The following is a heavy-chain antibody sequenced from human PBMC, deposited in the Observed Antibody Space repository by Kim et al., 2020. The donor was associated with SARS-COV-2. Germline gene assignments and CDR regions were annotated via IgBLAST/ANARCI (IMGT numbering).Heavy chain of an antibody. CDR1: GYTFTSYY. D-gene: IGHD6-6*01. CDR2: INPSGGST. Sequence: ASVTVSCKASGYTFTSYYMHWVRQAPGQGLEWMGIINPSGGSTSYAQKFQGRVTMTRDTSTSTVYMELSSLRSEDTAVYYCARDLSRYSSSSNYYYYGMDVWGQGTTVTVSS. V-gene: IGHV1-46*01. J-gene: IGHJ6*02. CDR3: ARDLSRYSSSSNYYYYGMDV.